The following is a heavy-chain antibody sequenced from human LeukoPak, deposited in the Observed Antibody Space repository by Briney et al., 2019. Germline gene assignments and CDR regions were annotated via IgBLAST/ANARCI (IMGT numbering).Heavy chain of an antibody. CDR1: GFTFSSYE. V-gene: IGHV3-48*03. CDR3: ARGSWGTDY. CDR2: ISSSGTTI. J-gene: IGHJ4*02. Sequence: GGSLRLSCATSGFTFSSYEMNWVRQAPGKGLEWVSYISSSGTTIYYADSVKGRFTISRDNARNSLYLQMNSLRAEDTAAYYCARGSWGTDYWGQGTLVTVSS. D-gene: IGHD3-16*01.